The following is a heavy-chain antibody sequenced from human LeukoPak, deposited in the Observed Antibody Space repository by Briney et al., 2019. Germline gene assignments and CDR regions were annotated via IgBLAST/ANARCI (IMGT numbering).Heavy chain of an antibody. CDR3: AKFIVGALELGIYFDY. J-gene: IGHJ4*02. CDR2: ISGSGGST. CDR1: GFTFSSYA. Sequence: GGSLRLSCAASGFTFSSYAMSWVRQAPGKGLKWVSAISGSGGSTYYADSVKGRFTISRDNSKNTLYLQMNSLRAEDTAVYYCAKFIVGALELGIYFDYWGQGTLVTVSS. V-gene: IGHV3-23*01. D-gene: IGHD1-26*01.